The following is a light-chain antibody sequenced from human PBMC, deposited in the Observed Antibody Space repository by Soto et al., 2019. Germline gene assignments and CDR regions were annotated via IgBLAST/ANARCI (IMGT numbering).Light chain of an antibody. J-gene: IGLJ1*01. CDR2: DVS. CDR3: SSYTSSSTYYV. CDR1: SSDVGGYNY. V-gene: IGLV2-14*01. Sequence: QSALTQPASVSGSPGQSITISCTGTSSDVGGYNYVSWYQQHPGKATKLMIFDVSNRPSGVSNRFSGSKSGNTASLTISGLHDEDEADYYCSSYTSSSTYYVFGPGTKLTVL.